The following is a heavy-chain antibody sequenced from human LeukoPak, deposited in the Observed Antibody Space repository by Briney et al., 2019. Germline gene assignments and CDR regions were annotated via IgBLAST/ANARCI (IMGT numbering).Heavy chain of an antibody. CDR2: INSDGRTT. CDR3: AREGYYDSSGYSIRFSY. J-gene: IGHJ4*02. V-gene: IGHV3-74*01. Sequence: GGSLRLSCEASEFTFSSYWMHWVRQAPGKGLVWVSRINSDGRTTIYAGSVTGRFTLSRDNAKNTLYLQMNRLRTEDTAVYYCAREGYYDSSGYSIRFSYWGQGTLVTVSS. CDR1: EFTFSSYW. D-gene: IGHD3-22*01.